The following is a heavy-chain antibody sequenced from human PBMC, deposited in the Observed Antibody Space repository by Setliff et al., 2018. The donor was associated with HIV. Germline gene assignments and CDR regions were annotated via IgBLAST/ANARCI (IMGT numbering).Heavy chain of an antibody. Sequence: PGGSLRLSCAVSGFTFSDYHMDWVRQAPGRGLEWISRSRDRARNYRTQYAASVEGRFTISRDFSKNSLYLQMNSLKIEDTAVYFCTRDNGQSGYNWFDPWGQGTLVTVSS. D-gene: IGHD3-3*01. J-gene: IGHJ5*02. CDR2: SRDRARNYRT. V-gene: IGHV3-72*01. CDR1: GFTFSDYH. CDR3: TRDNGQSGYNWFDP.